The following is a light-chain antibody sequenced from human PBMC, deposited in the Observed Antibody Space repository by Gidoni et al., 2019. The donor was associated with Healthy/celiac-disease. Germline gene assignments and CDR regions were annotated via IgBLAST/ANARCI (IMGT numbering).Light chain of an antibody. CDR3: CSYAGSSTFI. CDR2: DVS. CDR1: SSDVGSYNL. Sequence: QSALTQPASVSGSPGQSITISCTGTSSDVGSYNLVSWYQQHPGKAPKPVIYDVSKRPSGVSNRFSGSKSGNTPSLTIFDLQAEDEAYYYCCSYAGSSTFIFGPWTKVTVL. J-gene: IGLJ1*01. V-gene: IGLV2-23*02.